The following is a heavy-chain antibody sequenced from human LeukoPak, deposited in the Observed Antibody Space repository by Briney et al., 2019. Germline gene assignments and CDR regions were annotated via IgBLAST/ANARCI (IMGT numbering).Heavy chain of an antibody. CDR1: GGTFNNSA. CDR2: ISAYNGNT. J-gene: IGHJ4*02. Sequence: ASVKVSCKTSGGTFNNSAISWVRQAPGQGLEWMGWISAYNGNTNYAQKLQGRVTMTTDTSTSTAYVELRSLRSDDTAVYYCARIRGYSGYDYGYWGQGTLVTVSS. CDR3: ARIRGYSGYDYGY. D-gene: IGHD5-12*01. V-gene: IGHV1-18*01.